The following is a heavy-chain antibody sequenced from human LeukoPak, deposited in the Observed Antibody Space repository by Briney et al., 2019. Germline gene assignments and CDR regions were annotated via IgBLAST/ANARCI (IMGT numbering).Heavy chain of an antibody. J-gene: IGHJ5*02. D-gene: IGHD2-15*01. V-gene: IGHV3-53*01. CDR1: GFTVGSNY. CDR3: ARSLGYCSGGSCYRGFDP. Sequence: GGSLRLSCAASGFTVGSNYMSWVRQAPGKGPEWVSVIYSGGSTYYADSVKGRFTISRDNSKNTLYLQMNSLRAEDTAVYYCARSLGYCSGGSCYRGFDPWGQGTLVTVSS. CDR2: IYSGGST.